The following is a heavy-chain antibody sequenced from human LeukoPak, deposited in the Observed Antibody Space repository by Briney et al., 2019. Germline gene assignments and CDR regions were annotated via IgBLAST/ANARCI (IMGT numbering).Heavy chain of an antibody. J-gene: IGHJ4*02. V-gene: IGHV4-39*01. CDR2: IYFSGST. CDR3: ASHVPPDIAAAGSFDY. CDR1: GGSISSSSYY. D-gene: IGHD6-13*01. Sequence: SETLSLTCTVSGGSISSSSYYWGWLRQPPGKGLEWVGSIYFSGSTYTNPSLKSPVTLSMATTQSQFSLKLRSVTAAVTDFYYCASHVPPDIAAAGSFDYWGQGTLGTVSS.